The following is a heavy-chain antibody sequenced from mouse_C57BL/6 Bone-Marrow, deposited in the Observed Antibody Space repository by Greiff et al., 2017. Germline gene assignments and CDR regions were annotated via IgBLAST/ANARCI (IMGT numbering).Heavy chain of an antibody. J-gene: IGHJ4*01. CDR3: ARGDYYGSSYGAMDY. Sequence: VQLQQPGAELVRPGSSVKLSCQASGYTFTSYWMDWVKQRPGQGLEWIGNIYPSNSETHYTQKFKDKATLTVDKSSSTAYMQLSSLTSEDSAVYYCARGDYYGSSYGAMDYWGQGTSVTVSS. D-gene: IGHD1-1*01. CDR1: GYTFTSYW. CDR2: IYPSNSET. V-gene: IGHV1-61*01.